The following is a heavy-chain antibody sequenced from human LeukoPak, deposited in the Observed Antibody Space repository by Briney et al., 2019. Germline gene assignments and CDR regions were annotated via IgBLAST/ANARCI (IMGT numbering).Heavy chain of an antibody. D-gene: IGHD4-11*01. Sequence: GGSLRLSCAASGFTFSSYWMSWVRQAPGKGREWVANIKQDGSEKYYVDSVKGRFTISRDNAENSLYLQMNSLRAEDTAVYYCARSGNYGVNWFDPWGQGTLVTVSS. CDR3: ARSGNYGVNWFDP. CDR1: GFTFSSYW. V-gene: IGHV3-7*01. J-gene: IGHJ5*01. CDR2: IKQDGSEK.